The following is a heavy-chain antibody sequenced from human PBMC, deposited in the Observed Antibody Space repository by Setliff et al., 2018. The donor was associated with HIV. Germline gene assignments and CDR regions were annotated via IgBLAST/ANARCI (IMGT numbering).Heavy chain of an antibody. CDR3: LQRGDDF. D-gene: IGHD3-10*01. V-gene: IGHV3-7*01. CDR2: ILPDGNEK. J-gene: IGHJ4*02. Sequence: PGGSLRLSCAASGFTFSTAYLTWVRQAPGKGLEWVANILPDGNEKHYVDSVRGRFTISRDNTKKLLYLQMNKLSDEDTAMYYCLQRGDDFWGQGTPVTVSS. CDR1: GFTFSTAY.